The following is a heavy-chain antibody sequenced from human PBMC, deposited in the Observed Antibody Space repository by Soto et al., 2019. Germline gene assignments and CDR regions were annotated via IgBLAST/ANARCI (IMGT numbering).Heavy chain of an antibody. Sequence: SVKVSCKASGDTFDTFAISWVRQAPGQRLDWMGGIFPIFRTPDYGQKFQGRVTITADESTSTAYMELSSLRSEDTAVYYCARDKDREQLGGNYYYTLDVWGQGTTVTVSS. V-gene: IGHV1-69*13. CDR2: IFPIFRTP. J-gene: IGHJ6*02. D-gene: IGHD1-1*01. CDR3: ARDKDREQLGGNYYYTLDV. CDR1: GDTFDTFA.